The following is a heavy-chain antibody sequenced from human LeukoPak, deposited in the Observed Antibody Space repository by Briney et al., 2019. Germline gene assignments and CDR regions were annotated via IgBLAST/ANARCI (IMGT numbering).Heavy chain of an antibody. J-gene: IGHJ6*03. CDR2: IYYSGYT. D-gene: IGHD2-2*01. CDR1: GGSISSYY. Sequence: PSETLSLTCTVSGGSISSYYWSWIRQPPGKGLEWIGCIYYSGYTNYKSSLKSRVTISVDTSKNQFSLKLSSVTAADTAVYHCARGPLVPVPLFRNNYYYHMDVWGKGTTVTVSS. CDR3: ARGPLVPVPLFRNNYYYHMDV. V-gene: IGHV4-59*01.